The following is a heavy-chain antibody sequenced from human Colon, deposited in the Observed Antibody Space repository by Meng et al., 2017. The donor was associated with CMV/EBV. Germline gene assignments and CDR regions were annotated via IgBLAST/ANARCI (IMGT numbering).Heavy chain of an antibody. J-gene: IGHJ3*01. D-gene: IGHD1-26*01. CDR1: GFTFSTFA. Sequence: GESLKISCAASGFTFSTFAMHWGRQAPGKGLEWVALIYDDEKTYYADSVRGRFVISRDIYKNTLFLQMNTLRSEDTARYYCARGGSYSLGDEAFDFWGQGTLVTVSS. CDR3: ARGGSYSLGDEAFDF. V-gene: IGHV3-30*09. CDR2: IYDDEKT.